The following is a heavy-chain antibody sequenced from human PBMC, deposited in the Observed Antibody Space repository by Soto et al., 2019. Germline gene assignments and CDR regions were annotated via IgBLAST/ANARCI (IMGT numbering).Heavy chain of an antibody. Sequence: QVQLQESGPGLVKPSETLSLTCTVSGGSISSYYWSWIRQPPGKGLEWIGFIFYSGSTSYNPSLRXRTXISIDTSEYQFSLKLNSVTAADTAVYYCASMIGDPVLSFDSWGQGTLVAVSS. CDR1: GGSISSYY. V-gene: IGHV4-59*01. D-gene: IGHD3-10*02. CDR2: IFYSGST. CDR3: ASMIGDPVLSFDS. J-gene: IGHJ5*01.